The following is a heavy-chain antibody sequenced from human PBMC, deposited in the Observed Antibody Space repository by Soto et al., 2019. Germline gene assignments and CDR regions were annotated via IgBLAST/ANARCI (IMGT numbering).Heavy chain of an antibody. D-gene: IGHD3-22*01. Sequence: WGSLRLSCAASGFTFSSYWMHWVRQAPGKGLVWVSRINSDGSSTSYADSVKGRFTISRDNAKNTLYLQMNSLRAEDTAVYYCARDLPYYDSSGYTYYFDYWGQGTLVTVSS. J-gene: IGHJ4*02. CDR3: ARDLPYYDSSGYTYYFDY. CDR2: INSDGSST. CDR1: GFTFSSYW. V-gene: IGHV3-74*01.